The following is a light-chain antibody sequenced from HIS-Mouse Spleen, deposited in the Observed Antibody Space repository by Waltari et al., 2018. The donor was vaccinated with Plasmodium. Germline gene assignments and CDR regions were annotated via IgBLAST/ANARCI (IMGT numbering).Light chain of an antibody. J-gene: IGKJ3*01. CDR2: KAS. CDR3: QQYNSYLT. CDR1: QSISSW. Sequence: DIQMTQSPSTLSASVGDRVTITCRASQSISSWLAWYQQKPGKAPKLLIYKASSLESGVPSRFSGSGSGTEFILTISSLQPDDFATYYCQQYNSYLTFGPGTKVDIK. V-gene: IGKV1-5*03.